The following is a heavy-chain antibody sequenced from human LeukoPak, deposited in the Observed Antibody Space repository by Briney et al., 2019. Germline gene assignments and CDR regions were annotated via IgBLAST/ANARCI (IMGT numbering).Heavy chain of an antibody. CDR1: GFTFSSYG. CDR2: ISYDGSNK. V-gene: IGHV3-30*18. J-gene: IGHJ5*02. Sequence: GGSLRLSCAASGFTFSSYGMHWVRQAPGKGLEWMAVISYDGSNKYYADSVKGRFTISRDNSKNTLYLRMNSLRAEDTAVYYCTKAQGGSSSSWYLYNWFDPWGQGTLVTVSS. D-gene: IGHD6-13*01. CDR3: TKAQGGSSSSWYLYNWFDP.